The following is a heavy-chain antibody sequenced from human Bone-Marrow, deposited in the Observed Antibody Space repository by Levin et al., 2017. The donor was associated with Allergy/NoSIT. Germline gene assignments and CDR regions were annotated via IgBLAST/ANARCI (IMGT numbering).Heavy chain of an antibody. V-gene: IGHV3-53*01. CDR2: IYSGGST. CDR3: ARIHGSSFTLDY. Sequence: GESLKISCAASGFTVSSNYMSWVRQAPGKGLEWVSVIYSGGSTYYADSVKGRFTISRDNSKNTLYLQMNSLRAEDTAVYYCARIHGSSFTLDYWGQGTLVTVSS. J-gene: IGHJ4*02. D-gene: IGHD6-6*01. CDR1: GFTVSSNY.